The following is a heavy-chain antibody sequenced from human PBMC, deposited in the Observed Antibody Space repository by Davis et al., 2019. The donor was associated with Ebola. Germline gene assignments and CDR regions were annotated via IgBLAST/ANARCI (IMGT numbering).Heavy chain of an antibody. J-gene: IGHJ4*02. D-gene: IGHD3/OR15-3a*01. CDR2: INAGNGNT. V-gene: IGHV1/OR15-3*01. CDR1: GYTFTGYY. Sequence: ASVKVSCKASGYTFTGYYMHWVRQAPGQGLEWMGWINAGNGNTKYSQKFQERVTITRDMSTSTAYMELSSLRSEDTAVYYCAAGLTFDYWGQGTLVTVSS. CDR3: AAGLTFDY.